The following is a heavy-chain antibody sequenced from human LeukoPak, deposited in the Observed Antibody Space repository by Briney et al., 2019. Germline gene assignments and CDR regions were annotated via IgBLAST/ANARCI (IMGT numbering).Heavy chain of an antibody. D-gene: IGHD3-10*01. J-gene: IGHJ6*03. CDR1: GGTFSSYA. CDR2: IIPIFGTA. CDR3: ARDGGEVRGFYYYMDV. V-gene: IGHV1-69*06. Sequence: GASVKVSCKASGGTFSSYAISWVRQAPGQGLEWMGGIIPIFGTANYAQKFQGRVTITADKSTSTAYMELSSLRSEDMAVYYCARDGGEVRGFYYYMDVWGKGTTVTVSS.